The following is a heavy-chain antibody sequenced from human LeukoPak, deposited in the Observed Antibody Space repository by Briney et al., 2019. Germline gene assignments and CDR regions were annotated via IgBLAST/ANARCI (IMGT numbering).Heavy chain of an antibody. V-gene: IGHV4-39*01. Sequence: PSATLSLTCSVSGDSISSSTYYWGWIRQPPGKGLEWIGSLYYSGSTYYSPSLKSRVTFSVDTSKNQFSLNLSSVTAADTAVYYCAVSQRFAEPPGDWGQGTLVTVSS. CDR1: GDSISSSTYY. J-gene: IGHJ4*02. CDR2: LYYSGST. CDR3: AVSQRFAEPPGD. D-gene: IGHD1-14*01.